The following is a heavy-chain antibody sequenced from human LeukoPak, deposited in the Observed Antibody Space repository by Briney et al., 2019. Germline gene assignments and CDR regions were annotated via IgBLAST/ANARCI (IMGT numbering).Heavy chain of an antibody. CDR3: ARYQLPVRYFDF. CDR1: GFTFSDHY. J-gene: IGHJ4*02. V-gene: IGHV3-72*01. D-gene: IGHD2-2*01. Sequence: PGGSLRLSCAASGFTFSDHYMDWIRQAPGKGLEWVARIRNKANSYTTEYAAAVEGRFTISRDDSKHSLYLRMNSLKTEDTAVYYCARYQLPVRYFDFWGQGTLVTVSS. CDR2: IRNKANSYTT.